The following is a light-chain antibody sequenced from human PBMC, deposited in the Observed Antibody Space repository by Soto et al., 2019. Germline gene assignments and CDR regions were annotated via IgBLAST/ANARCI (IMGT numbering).Light chain of an antibody. Sequence: EIVLTQSPGTLSLSPGERATLSCRASQSVSSSYLAWYQQKPGQAPRPLIYGASSRATGIPDRFSGSGSGTDFTLTINRLVPEDFAVYYCQQYGSSPYTFGQGTKLEIK. CDR3: QQYGSSPYT. J-gene: IGKJ2*01. CDR2: GAS. CDR1: QSVSSSY. V-gene: IGKV3-20*01.